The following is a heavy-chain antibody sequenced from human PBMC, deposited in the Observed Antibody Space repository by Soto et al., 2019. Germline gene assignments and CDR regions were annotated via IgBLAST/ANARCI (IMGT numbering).Heavy chain of an antibody. CDR3: AKAPYNGRPEF. CDR1: GFMFSSYG. Sequence: GSLRLSCAAAGFMFSSYGMSWVRQSPGKGLQWVATIHPSGGSTHYAESVRGRFTISRDNSRDTLYLQMNSLRAEDTAVYYCAKAPYNGRPEFWGQGALVTVSS. CDR2: IHPSGGST. D-gene: IGHD3-10*01. J-gene: IGHJ4*02. V-gene: IGHV3-23*01.